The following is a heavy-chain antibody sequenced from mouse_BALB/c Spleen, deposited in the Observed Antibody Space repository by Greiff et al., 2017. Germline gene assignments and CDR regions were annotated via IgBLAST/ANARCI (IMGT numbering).Heavy chain of an antibody. CDR3: ARGGGLRVYYYAMDY. V-gene: IGHV1-12*01. D-gene: IGHD2-4*01. Sequence: QVQLQQSGAELVKPGASVKMSCKASGYTFTSYNMHWVKQTPGQGLEWIGAIYPGNGDTSYNQKFKGKATLTADKSSSTAYMQLSSLTSEDSAVYYCARGGGLRVYYYAMDYWGQGTSVTVSS. J-gene: IGHJ4*01. CDR1: GYTFTSYN. CDR2: IYPGNGDT.